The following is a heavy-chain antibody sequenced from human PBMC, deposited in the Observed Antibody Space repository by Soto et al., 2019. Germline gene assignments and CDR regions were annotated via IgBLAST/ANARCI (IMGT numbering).Heavy chain of an antibody. CDR1: GGSFSGYY. J-gene: IGHJ4*02. CDR2: INHSGST. V-gene: IGHV4-34*01. Sequence: ETLSLTCAVYGGSFSGYYWSWIRQPPGKGLEWIGEINHSGSTNYNPSLKSRVTISVDTSKNQFSLKLSSVTAADTAVYYCARGQSVYYYDSSGYYNLYYFDYWGQGTLVTVSS. CDR3: ARGQSVYYYDSSGYYNLYYFDY. D-gene: IGHD3-22*01.